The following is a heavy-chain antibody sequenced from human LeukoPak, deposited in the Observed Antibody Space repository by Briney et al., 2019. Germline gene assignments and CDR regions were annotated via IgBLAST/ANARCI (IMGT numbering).Heavy chain of an antibody. CDR3: ARDRGGYSSSRNWFDP. V-gene: IGHV4-34*01. D-gene: IGHD6-13*01. CDR2: INHSGST. Sequence: PSETLSLTCAVYGGSFSGYYWSWIRQPPGKGLEWIGEINHSGSTNYNPSLKSRVTISVDTSKNQFSLKLSSVTAADTAVYYCARDRGGYSSSRNWFDPWGQGTLVTVSS. CDR1: GGSFSGYY. J-gene: IGHJ5*02.